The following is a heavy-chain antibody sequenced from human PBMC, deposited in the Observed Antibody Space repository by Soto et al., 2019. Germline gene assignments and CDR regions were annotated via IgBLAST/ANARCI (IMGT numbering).Heavy chain of an antibody. V-gene: IGHV5-10-1*01. Sequence: PGESLKISCKGSGYSFTSYWISWVRQMPGKGLEWMGRIDPSDSYTNYSPSFQGHVTISADKSISTAYLQWSSLKASATAMYYCARHIVAAAEDYYFGMDVWGQGTTVTVSS. J-gene: IGHJ6*02. CDR2: IDPSDSYT. D-gene: IGHD6-13*01. CDR3: ARHIVAAAEDYYFGMDV. CDR1: GYSFTSYW.